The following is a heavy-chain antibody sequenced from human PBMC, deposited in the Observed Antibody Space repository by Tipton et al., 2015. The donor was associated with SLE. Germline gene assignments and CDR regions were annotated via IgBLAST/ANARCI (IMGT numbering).Heavy chain of an antibody. CDR3: VRDYYYEAPDALDI. CDR1: GFTFSSYA. D-gene: IGHD3-22*01. CDR2: ISPTSNFI. J-gene: IGHJ3*02. V-gene: IGHV3-21*04. Sequence: SLRLSCAASGFTFSSYAMSWVRQAPGKGLEWVSFISPTSNFIRYADSVRGRFTISRDNAKKSLFLQMNSLRADDTALYYCVRDYYYEAPDALDIWGQGTMVSVSS.